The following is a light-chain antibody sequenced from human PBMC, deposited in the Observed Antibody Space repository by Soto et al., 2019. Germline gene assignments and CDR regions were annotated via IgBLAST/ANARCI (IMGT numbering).Light chain of an antibody. J-gene: IGKJ1*01. CDR2: LGS. CDR3: MQALQTPRT. V-gene: IGKV2-28*01. CDR1: QSLLHSNGYNY. Sequence: DIVVTQSPLSLPVTPGEPASISCRSSQSLLHSNGYNYLDWFLQKPGQSPQLLIYLGSNRASGVPDRFSGSGSGTDFTLQISRVEAEDVGVYYCMQALQTPRTFXQGTKVDIK.